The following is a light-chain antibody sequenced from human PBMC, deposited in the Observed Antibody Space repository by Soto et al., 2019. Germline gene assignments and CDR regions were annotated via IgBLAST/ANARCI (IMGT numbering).Light chain of an antibody. CDR3: QQYNTWHPKMA. CDR1: QSVSSD. J-gene: IGKJ1*01. V-gene: IGKV3-15*01. CDR2: GAS. Sequence: VVTQSPATLSVFPGETATLSCRASQSVSSDLAWYQQRPGQAPRLLIYGASTRATGIPARFRGSGSGTEFRLTISIRQSEDFATYYCQQYNTWHPKMAFGRGTKVEIK.